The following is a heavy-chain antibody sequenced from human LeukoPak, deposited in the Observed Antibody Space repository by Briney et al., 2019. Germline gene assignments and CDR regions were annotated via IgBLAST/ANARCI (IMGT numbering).Heavy chain of an antibody. CDR3: ARGVTPVTTTLDY. V-gene: IGHV1-69*06. Sequence: ASVKVSCKASGYTFTGYYMHWVRQAPGQGLEWMGGVIPIFVTTNYAQRFQGRLTITADKSTNTAYMELSSLSFEDTAVYYCARGVTPVTTTLDYWGQGTLVTVSS. J-gene: IGHJ4*02. CDR2: VIPIFVTT. CDR1: GYTFTGYY. D-gene: IGHD4-17*01.